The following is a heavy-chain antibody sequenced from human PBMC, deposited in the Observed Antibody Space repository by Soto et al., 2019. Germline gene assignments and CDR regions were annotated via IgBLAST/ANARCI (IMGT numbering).Heavy chain of an antibody. D-gene: IGHD3-22*01. CDR1: GFTFSSYG. V-gene: IGHV3-23*01. CDR3: AKVFYYYDSSGYYYFDY. J-gene: IGHJ4*02. CDR2: ISGSGSTI. Sequence: GGSLRLSCAASGFTFSSYGVGWGRQAPGKGPEWISSISGSGSTIYYADSVKGRFTISRDNSKNTLYLQMSSLRAEDTAVYYCAKVFYYYDSSGYYYFDYWGQGTLVTVSS.